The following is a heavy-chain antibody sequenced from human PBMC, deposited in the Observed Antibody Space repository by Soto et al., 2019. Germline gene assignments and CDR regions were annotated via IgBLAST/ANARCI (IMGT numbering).Heavy chain of an antibody. CDR2: IYYSGST. CDR1: SGPISSSSYY. V-gene: IGHV4-39*01. Sequence: SETLSLTCTVSSGPISSSSYYWDWIRQPPGKGLEWIGSIYYSGSTNYNPSLKSRVTISVDTSKNQFSLKVSSLTAADTAMYYCARPKTIGAAAGKGWFDPWGQGTLVT. CDR3: ARPKTIGAAAGKGWFDP. D-gene: IGHD6-13*01. J-gene: IGHJ5*02.